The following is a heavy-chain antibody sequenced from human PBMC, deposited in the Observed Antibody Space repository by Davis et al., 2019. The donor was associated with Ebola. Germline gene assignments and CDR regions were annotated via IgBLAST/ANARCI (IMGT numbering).Heavy chain of an antibody. CDR1: GYTFTGYY. D-gene: IGHD5-18*01. Sequence: AASVKVSCKASGYTFTGYYMHWVRQAPGQGLEWMGWINPNSGGTNYAQKFQGWVTMTRDTSISTAYMELSRLRSDDTAVYYCARGIVYSYGSNYYGMDVWGQGTTATVSS. CDR3: ARGIVYSYGSNYYGMDV. V-gene: IGHV1-2*04. CDR2: INPNSGGT. J-gene: IGHJ6*02.